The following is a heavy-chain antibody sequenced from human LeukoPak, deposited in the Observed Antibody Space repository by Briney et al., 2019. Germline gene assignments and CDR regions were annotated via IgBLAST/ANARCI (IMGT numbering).Heavy chain of an antibody. CDR3: ARVPTPSYGSGSYYFDY. J-gene: IGHJ4*02. CDR1: GYTFTGYY. Sequence: ASVKVSCKASGYTFTGYYMHWVRQAPGQGLEWMGWINPNSGGTNYAQKFQGRVTMTRDTSISTAYMEVTRLRSDDTAVYYCARVPTPSYGSGSYYFDYWGQGTLVTVSS. D-gene: IGHD3-10*01. CDR2: INPNSGGT. V-gene: IGHV1-2*02.